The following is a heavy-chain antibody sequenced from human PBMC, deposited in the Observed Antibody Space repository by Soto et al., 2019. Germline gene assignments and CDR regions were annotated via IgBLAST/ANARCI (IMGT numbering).Heavy chain of an antibody. D-gene: IGHD2-2*01. J-gene: IGHJ4*02. Sequence: QVQLVQSGAEVKKPGASVKVSCKASGYTFTGNYIHWVRQVPGQGLEWMALINPTTGGTNYAQKFQGRVTVTWDTSITTVYMELSRLTSDDTAIYYCARGYCSSIGCSHYFDHWGQGTLVTVSS. CDR2: INPTTGGT. CDR1: GYTFTGNY. V-gene: IGHV1-2*02. CDR3: ARGYCSSIGCSHYFDH.